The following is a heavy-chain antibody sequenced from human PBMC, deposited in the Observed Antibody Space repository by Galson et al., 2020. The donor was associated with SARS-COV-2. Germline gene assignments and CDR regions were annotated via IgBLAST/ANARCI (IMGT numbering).Heavy chain of an antibody. V-gene: IGHV4-38-2*02. Sequence: ASETLSLTCNVSGYSISNGYYWIWIRQSPRKGLEWIANIHRSGSTYYNPSLKSRVTISVDTSKNQFSLKLNSMTAADTVVYYCARQVVAKTYYFDYWGPGALVTVSS. CDR2: IHRSGST. D-gene: IGHD2-15*01. CDR1: GYSISNGYY. J-gene: IGHJ4*02. CDR3: ARQVVAKTYYFDY.